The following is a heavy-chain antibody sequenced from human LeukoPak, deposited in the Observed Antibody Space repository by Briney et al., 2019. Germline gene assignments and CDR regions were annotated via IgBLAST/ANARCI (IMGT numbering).Heavy chain of an antibody. CDR2: MNPNSGNT. Sequence: RASVTVSCKASGYTFTSYDINWVRQATGQGLEWMGWMNPNSGNTGYAQKFQGRVTMTRNTSISTAYMELSSLRSEDTAVYYCASPGPVDYYYYGMDVWGQGTTVTVSS. J-gene: IGHJ6*02. CDR3: ASPGPVDYYYYGMDV. CDR1: GYTFTSYD. V-gene: IGHV1-8*01. D-gene: IGHD1-14*01.